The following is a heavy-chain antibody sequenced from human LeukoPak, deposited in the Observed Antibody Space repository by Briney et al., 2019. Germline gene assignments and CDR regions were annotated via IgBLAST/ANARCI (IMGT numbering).Heavy chain of an antibody. Sequence: VASVKVSCKASGYTFTAYYMHWVRQAPGQGLEYMGWINPNSGGTKYAQKFQGRVTMTRDTSISTAYMELSSLRSDDTAVYFCARSGISWTFPFDKWGQGTLVTVSS. CDR3: ARSGISWTFPFDK. V-gene: IGHV1-2*02. CDR2: INPNSGGT. D-gene: IGHD6-13*01. CDR1: GYTFTAYY. J-gene: IGHJ4*02.